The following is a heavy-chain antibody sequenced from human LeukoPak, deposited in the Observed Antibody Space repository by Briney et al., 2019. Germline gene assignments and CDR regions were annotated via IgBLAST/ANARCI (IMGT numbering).Heavy chain of an antibody. D-gene: IGHD3-10*01. CDR1: GFTFSDAG. J-gene: IGHJ4*02. V-gene: IGHV3-15*01. CDR3: AHLWFGEYN. CDR2: IKSKNDGETT. Sequence: GGSLRLSCAASGFTFSDAGMSWVRQAPGKGLEWVGRIKSKNDGETTDYAAPVKGRFTISRDDSKNTLYLQMSSLKSEDTAVYYCAHLWFGEYNWGQGTLVTVSS.